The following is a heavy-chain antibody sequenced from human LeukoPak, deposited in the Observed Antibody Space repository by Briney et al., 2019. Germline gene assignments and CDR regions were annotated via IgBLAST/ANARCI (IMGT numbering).Heavy chain of an antibody. J-gene: IGHJ5*02. Sequence: EASVKVSCKASGGTFSSYAISWVRQAPGQGLEWMGGIIPIFGTANYAQKFQGRVTITADESTSTAYMELSSLRSEDTAVYYCARSDYYYNLGSYFSGWLDPWGQGALVTVSS. V-gene: IGHV1-69*13. D-gene: IGHD3-10*01. CDR2: IIPIFGTA. CDR1: GGTFSSYA. CDR3: ARSDYYYNLGSYFSGWLDP.